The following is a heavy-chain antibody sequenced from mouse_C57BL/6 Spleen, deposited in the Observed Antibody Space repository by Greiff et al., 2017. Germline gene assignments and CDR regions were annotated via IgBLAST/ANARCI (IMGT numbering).Heavy chain of an antibody. CDR2: ISSGSSTI. Sequence: EVQLVESGGGLVKPGGSLKLSCAASGFTFSDYGMHWVRQAPEQGLEWVAYISSGSSTIYYADTVKGRFTITRDNAKNTLFLQMTSLRSEDTAMYYCASGYSNPYYFDYWGQGTTLTVSS. J-gene: IGHJ2*01. V-gene: IGHV5-17*01. CDR3: ASGYSNPYYFDY. CDR1: GFTFSDYG. D-gene: IGHD2-5*01.